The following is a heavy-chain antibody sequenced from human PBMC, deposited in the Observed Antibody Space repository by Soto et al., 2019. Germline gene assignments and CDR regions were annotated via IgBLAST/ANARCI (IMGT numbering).Heavy chain of an antibody. Sequence: SETLSLTCTVSGGSISSSSYYWGWIRQPPGKGLEWIGSIYYSGSTYYNPSLKSRVTISVDTSKNQFSLKLSSVTAADTAVYYCARQYGGYGGMVRYYFDYWGQGTLVTVSS. CDR1: GGSISSSSYY. J-gene: IGHJ4*02. D-gene: IGHD5-12*01. CDR3: ARQYGGYGGMVRYYFDY. V-gene: IGHV4-39*01. CDR2: IYYSGST.